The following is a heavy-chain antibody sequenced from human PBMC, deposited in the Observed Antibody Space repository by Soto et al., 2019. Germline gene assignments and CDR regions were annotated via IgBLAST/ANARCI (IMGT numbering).Heavy chain of an antibody. D-gene: IGHD3-10*01. V-gene: IGHV3-23*01. CDR2: FRTSGDGGTT. CDR3: AKKVNSGSGSQYFDY. Sequence: GGCLRFSCAASAIILSSHSMSWDRQAPGKGLEWVSGFRTSGDGGTTYYADSGKGRFTISRDNSKNTLLLQMNSLRAEDTAIYYCAKKVNSGSGSQYFDYWGQGTLVTVSS. J-gene: IGHJ4*02. CDR1: AIILSSHS.